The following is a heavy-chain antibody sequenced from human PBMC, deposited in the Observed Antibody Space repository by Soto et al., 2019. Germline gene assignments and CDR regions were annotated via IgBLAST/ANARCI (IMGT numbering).Heavy chain of an antibody. CDR1: GFTFSSYG. V-gene: IGHV3-30*03. D-gene: IGHD6-6*01. Sequence: QVQLVESGGGVVQPGRSLRLSCAASGFTFSSYGMHWVRQAPGKGLEWVAVISYDGSNKYYADSVKGRFTISRDNSKNPVYLQIDSLTAEDTAAYCCKTEIEYRSSIYYYYGMDVWGQGTTVTVSS. CDR2: ISYDGSNK. CDR3: KTEIEYRSSIYYYYGMDV. J-gene: IGHJ6*02.